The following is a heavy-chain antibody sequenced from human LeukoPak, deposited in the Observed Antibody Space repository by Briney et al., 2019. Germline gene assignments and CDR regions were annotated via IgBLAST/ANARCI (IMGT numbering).Heavy chain of an antibody. Sequence: SLRLSCAVSGFTFSTYEMDWVRQAPGKGLEWVSYISSSGSNIYYADSVKGRFTISRDNANNSLYLQMNILRVEDTAVYYCGRQRGSGSPHYYYYGMDVWGQGTTVTVSS. CDR1: GFTFSTYE. J-gene: IGHJ6*02. CDR3: GRQRGSGSPHYYYYGMDV. CDR2: ISSSGSNI. V-gene: IGHV3-48*03. D-gene: IGHD3-10*01.